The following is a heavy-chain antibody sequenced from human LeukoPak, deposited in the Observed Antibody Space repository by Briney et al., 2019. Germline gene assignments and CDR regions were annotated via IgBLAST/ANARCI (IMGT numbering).Heavy chain of an antibody. V-gene: IGHV4-38-2*01. D-gene: IGHD2-15*01. CDR1: GYSISRGYY. CDR2: IHHSGRT. Sequence: SETLSLTCDVSGYSISRGYYWGWVRQSPGKGLEWIANIHHSGRTYYNPSLKSRVTISVDMSKNQISLKLTSVTAADTAVYHCTRKTIRFCSDTDCLQGEFWGQGALVTVSS. CDR3: TRKTIRFCSDTDCLQGEF. J-gene: IGHJ4*02.